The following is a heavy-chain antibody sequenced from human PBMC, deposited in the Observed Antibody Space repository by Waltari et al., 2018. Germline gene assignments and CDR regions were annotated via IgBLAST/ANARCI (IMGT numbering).Heavy chain of an antibody. CDR1: GFTFRGYA. CDR3: ARGWLVPIDY. CDR2: ISGSGGST. J-gene: IGHJ4*02. V-gene: IGHV3-23*01. D-gene: IGHD6-19*01. Sequence: EVQLLESGGGLVQPGGSLILSFAASGFTFRGYALSWVRQASGKGLEWVAAISGSGGSTYYADSVKGRFTISRDNSKNTLYLQMNSLRAEDTAVYYCARGWLVPIDYWGQGTLVTVSS.